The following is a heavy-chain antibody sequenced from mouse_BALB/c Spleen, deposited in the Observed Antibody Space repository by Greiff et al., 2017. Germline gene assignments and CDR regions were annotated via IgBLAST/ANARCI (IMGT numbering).Heavy chain of an antibody. D-gene: IGHD2-4*01. V-gene: IGHV3-2*02. CDR3: ARWNMITTYYAMDY. Sequence: EVQGVESGPGLVKPSQSLSLTCTVTGYSITSDYAWNWIRQFPGNKLEWMGYISYSGSTSYNPSLKSRISITRDTSKNQFFLQLNSVTTEDTATYYCARWNMITTYYAMDYWGQGTSVTVSS. CDR1: GYSITSDYA. CDR2: ISYSGST. J-gene: IGHJ4*01.